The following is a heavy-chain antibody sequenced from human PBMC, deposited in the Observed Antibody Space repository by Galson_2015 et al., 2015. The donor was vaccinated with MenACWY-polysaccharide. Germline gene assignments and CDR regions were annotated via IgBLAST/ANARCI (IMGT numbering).Heavy chain of an antibody. CDR3: VKGGWADN. D-gene: IGHD1-26*01. CDR2: ISSGSDTA. Sequence: SLRLSCAASGFTFRIYVMTWVRQAPGKGLEWVSAISSGSDTAYYTDSVKGRFTISRDNSKDTLHLQMDSLRAEDTAVYYCVKGGWADNWGQGTLVTVSS. J-gene: IGHJ4*02. V-gene: IGHV3-23*01. CDR1: GFTFRIYV.